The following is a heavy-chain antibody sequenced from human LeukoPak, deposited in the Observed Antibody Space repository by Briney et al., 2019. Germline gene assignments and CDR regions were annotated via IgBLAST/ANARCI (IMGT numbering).Heavy chain of an antibody. J-gene: IGHJ3*01. CDR3: AREDDDWGPNTFDV. CDR1: GFTFSSYI. V-gene: IGHV3-48*02. CDR2: INSGSSYM. Sequence: GGSLRLSCGASGFTFSSYIMNWVRQAPGKGLEWVSYINSGSSYMYYPDSVKGRFTISRDNAKNSLYLQMDSLRDEDTAVYYCAREDDDWGPNTFDVWGQGTVVAVSS. D-gene: IGHD7-27*01.